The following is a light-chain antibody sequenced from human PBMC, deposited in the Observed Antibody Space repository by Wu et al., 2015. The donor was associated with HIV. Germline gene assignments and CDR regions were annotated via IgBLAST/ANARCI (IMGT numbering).Light chain of an antibody. CDR1: KRLAQH. J-gene: IGKJ1*01. CDR3: QQYGSSSWT. Sequence: GRATLSCRASKRLAQHLAWYQQKSGQAPRLLVYHASSRATGVPDRFSGSGSGTDFTLTISRLEPEDFAVYYCQQYGSSSWTFGQGTKVEIK. CDR2: HAS. V-gene: IGKV3-20*01.